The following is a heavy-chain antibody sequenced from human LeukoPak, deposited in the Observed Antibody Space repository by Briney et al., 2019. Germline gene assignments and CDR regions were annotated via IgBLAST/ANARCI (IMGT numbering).Heavy chain of an antibody. V-gene: IGHV3-48*03. CDR3: ARNAYSWNDVAFADY. J-gene: IGHJ4*02. CDR2: ISSSSSTI. CDR1: GFTFINYE. D-gene: IGHD1-20*01. Sequence: PGGSLRLSCAASGFTFINYEMNWVRQAPGKGLEWVSYISSSSSTIHYADSVKGRFTVSRDNARNPLYLQMNSLRAEDTAVYYCARNAYSWNDVAFADYWGQGTLVTVSS.